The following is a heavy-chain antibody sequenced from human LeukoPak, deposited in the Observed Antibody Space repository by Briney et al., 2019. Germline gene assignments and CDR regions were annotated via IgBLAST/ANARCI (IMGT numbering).Heavy chain of an antibody. V-gene: IGHV1-69*05. Sequence: ASVRVSCKASGGTFSSYAISWVRQAPGQGLEWMGRIIPIFGTANCAQKFQGRVTITTDESTSTAYMELSGLRSEDTAVYYCASSLYSYGYFSDYWGQGTLVTVSS. D-gene: IGHD5-18*01. CDR3: ASSLYSYGYFSDY. CDR2: IIPIFGTA. J-gene: IGHJ4*02. CDR1: GGTFSSYA.